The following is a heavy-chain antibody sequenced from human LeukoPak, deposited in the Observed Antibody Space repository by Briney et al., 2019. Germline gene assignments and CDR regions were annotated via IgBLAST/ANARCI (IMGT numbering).Heavy chain of an antibody. V-gene: IGHV3-48*03. J-gene: IGHJ5*02. CDR2: ISSTGRTI. Sequence: GGSLRLSCAAFGFIFSNHEMSWVRQAPGKGLEWVSYISSTGRTIYYADSVKGRFTISRDNAKNSLYLQMNSLRAEDTAVYYCARTLLAALGASKNWLDPWGQGTLVTVSS. CDR3: ARTLLAALGASKNWLDP. D-gene: IGHD6-13*01. CDR1: GFIFSNHE.